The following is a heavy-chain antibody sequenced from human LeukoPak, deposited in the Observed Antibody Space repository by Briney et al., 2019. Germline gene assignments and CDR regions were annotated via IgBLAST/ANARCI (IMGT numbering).Heavy chain of an antibody. V-gene: IGHV3-33*01. CDR2: IWYDGSNK. Sequence: GRSLRLSCAASGFTFSSYGMHWVRQAPGKGLEWVAVIWYDGSNKYYADSVKGRFTISRDNSKNTLYLQMNSMRAEDTAVYYCARDRACSSGSCYSPLGIKKEYNFDYWGQGTLVTVSS. D-gene: IGHD2-15*01. CDR1: GFTFSSYG. J-gene: IGHJ4*02. CDR3: ARDRACSSGSCYSPLGIKKEYNFDY.